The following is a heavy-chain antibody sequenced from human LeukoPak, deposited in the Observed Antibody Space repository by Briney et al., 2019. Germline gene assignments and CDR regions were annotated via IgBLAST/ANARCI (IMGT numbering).Heavy chain of an antibody. CDR2: IYTSGST. CDR3: ARLRPPRIVVPAAQHRKYYFDY. D-gene: IGHD2-2*01. J-gene: IGHJ4*02. Sequence: SETLSLTCTVSGGSISSYYWSWIRQPAGKGLEWIGRIYTSGSTNYNPSLKSRVTMSVDTSKNQFSLKLSSVTAADTAVYYCARLRPPRIVVPAAQHRKYYFDYWGQGTLVTVSS. V-gene: IGHV4-4*07. CDR1: GGSISSYY.